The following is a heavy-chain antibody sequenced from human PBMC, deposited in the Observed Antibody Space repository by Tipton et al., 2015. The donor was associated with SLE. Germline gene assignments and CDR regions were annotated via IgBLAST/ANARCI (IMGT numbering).Heavy chain of an antibody. Sequence: GLVKPSETLSLTCVVSGYSISSGYYWGWIRQSPGKGLEWIGEINHSGSTNYNPSLESRVTISVDTSKNQFSLNLNSVTAADTAVYYCARDVAARWAFDIWGQGTMVTVSS. V-gene: IGHV4-38-2*02. CDR1: GYSISSGYY. D-gene: IGHD4-23*01. CDR2: INHSGST. J-gene: IGHJ3*02. CDR3: ARDVAARWAFDI.